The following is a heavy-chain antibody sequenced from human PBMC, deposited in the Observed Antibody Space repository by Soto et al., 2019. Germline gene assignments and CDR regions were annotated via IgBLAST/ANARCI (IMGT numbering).Heavy chain of an antibody. CDR2: ISSSSSYI. D-gene: IGHD1-1*01. CDR1: GFTFSSYS. Sequence: EVQLVESGGGLVKPGGSLRLSCAASGFTFSSYSMNWVRQAPGKGLEWVSSISSSSSYIYYADSVKGRFTISRDNAKNSLYLQMNSLRAEDTAVYYCARYVAIWNDQLEAFDIWGQWTMVTVSS. J-gene: IGHJ3*02. CDR3: ARYVAIWNDQLEAFDI. V-gene: IGHV3-21*01.